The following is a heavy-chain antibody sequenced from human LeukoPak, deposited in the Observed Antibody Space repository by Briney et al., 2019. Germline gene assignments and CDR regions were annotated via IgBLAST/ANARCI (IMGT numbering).Heavy chain of an antibody. V-gene: IGHV4-31*03. D-gene: IGHD3-9*01. CDR2: IDYSGST. CDR1: GGSISSGGYY. Sequence: SETLSLTCTVSGGSISSGGYYWSWIRQHPGKGLEWIGYIDYSGSTYYNPSLKSRVTISVDTSKIQFSLKLSSVTAADTAVYYCARLLRYFDWLSPRDFDYWGQGTLVTVSS. CDR3: ARLLRYFDWLSPRDFDY. J-gene: IGHJ4*02.